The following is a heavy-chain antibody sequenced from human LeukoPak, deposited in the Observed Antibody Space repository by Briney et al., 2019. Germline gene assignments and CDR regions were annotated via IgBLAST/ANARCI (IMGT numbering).Heavy chain of an antibody. CDR2: IYYSGST. CDR1: GGSIGSSSYY. CDR3: ARLEGIAAAGY. Sequence: PSETLSLTCTVSGGSIGSSSYYWGWIRQPPGKGLEWIGSIYYSGSTYYNPSLKSRVTISVDTSKNQFSLKLSSVTAADTAVYYCARLEGIAAAGYWGQGTLVTVSS. D-gene: IGHD6-25*01. V-gene: IGHV4-39*01. J-gene: IGHJ4*02.